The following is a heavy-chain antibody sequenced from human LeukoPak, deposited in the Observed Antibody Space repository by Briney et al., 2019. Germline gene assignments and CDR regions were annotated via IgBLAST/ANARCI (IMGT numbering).Heavy chain of an antibody. J-gene: IGHJ2*01. CDR1: GYSFTSYW. V-gene: IGHV5-51*01. CDR2: IYPGDSDT. Sequence: GESLKITCKGSGYSFTSYWIGWVRQMPGKGLEWMGIIYPGDSDTRYSPSFQGQVTISADKSISTAYLQWSSLKASDTAMYYCARQGARDGYNPYWYFDLWGRGTLVTVSS. D-gene: IGHD5-24*01. CDR3: ARQGARDGYNPYWYFDL.